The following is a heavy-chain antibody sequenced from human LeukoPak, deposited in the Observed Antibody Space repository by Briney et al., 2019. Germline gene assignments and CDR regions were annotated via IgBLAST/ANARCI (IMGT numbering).Heavy chain of an antibody. CDR1: GFTFSSYG. D-gene: IGHD2/OR15-2a*01. CDR2: IWYDGSNK. V-gene: IGHV3-33*01. J-gene: IGHJ4*02. Sequence: GGSLRLSCAASGFTFSSYGMHWVRQAPGKGLEWVAVIWYDGSNKYYADSVKGRFTISRDNSKNTLYLQMNSLRAEDTAVYYCASLTEYPWLPIDYWSQGTLVTVSS. CDR3: ASLTEYPWLPIDY.